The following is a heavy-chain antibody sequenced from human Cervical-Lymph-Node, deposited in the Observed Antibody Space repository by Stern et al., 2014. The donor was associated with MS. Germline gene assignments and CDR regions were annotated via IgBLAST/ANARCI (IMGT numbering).Heavy chain of an antibody. CDR3: ERADGSSDDY. Sequence: QLVESGGGLVKPGGSLRLSCAASGFSFRNYYMSWIRQAPGKGLEWVSYISSSGDHIDYAESVKGRFTISRDNAKTSLYLQMNSLRADDTAVYYCERADGSSDDYCGQGTLVTVSS. J-gene: IGHJ4*02. D-gene: IGHD3-10*01. CDR2: ISSSGDHI. V-gene: IGHV3-11*01. CDR1: GFSFRNYY.